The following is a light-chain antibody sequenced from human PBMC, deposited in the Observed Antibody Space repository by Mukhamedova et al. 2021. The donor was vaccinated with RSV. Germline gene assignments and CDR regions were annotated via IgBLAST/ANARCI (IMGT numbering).Light chain of an antibody. Sequence: WYQRRVHGKAPKLLIFAASSLQSGVPSRFSGSASGTDFTLTISSLQREDFANYFCQQSKSLPFTFGPGTKVDIK. CDR3: QQSKSLPFT. V-gene: IGKV1-39*01. J-gene: IGKJ3*01. CDR2: AAS.